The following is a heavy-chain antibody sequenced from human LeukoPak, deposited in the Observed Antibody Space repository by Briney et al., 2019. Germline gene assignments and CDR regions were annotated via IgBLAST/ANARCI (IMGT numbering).Heavy chain of an antibody. CDR3: ARGGGRRDGYNKYYFDY. J-gene: IGHJ4*02. CDR1: GYTFTSYY. D-gene: IGHD5-24*01. V-gene: IGHV1-46*01. Sequence: ASVKVSCKASGYTFTSYYMHWVRQAPGQGLEWMGIINPSGGSTSYAQKFQGRVTMTRDTSTSTVYMELSSLRSEDTGVYYCARGGGRRDGYNKYYFDYWGQGTLVTVSS. CDR2: INPSGGST.